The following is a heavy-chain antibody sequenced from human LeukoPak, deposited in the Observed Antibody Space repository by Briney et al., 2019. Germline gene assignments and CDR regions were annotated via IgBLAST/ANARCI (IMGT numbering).Heavy chain of an antibody. CDR2: IYHSGST. CDR1: GYSISSGYY. Sequence: KPSETLSLTCAVSGYSISSGYYWGWIRQPPGKGLEWIGSIYHSGSTYYNPSLKSRVTISVDTSKNQFSLKLSSVTAADTAVYYCARNYSSGFFDYWGQGTLVTVSS. CDR3: ARNYSSGFFDY. V-gene: IGHV4-38-2*01. D-gene: IGHD6-19*01. J-gene: IGHJ4*02.